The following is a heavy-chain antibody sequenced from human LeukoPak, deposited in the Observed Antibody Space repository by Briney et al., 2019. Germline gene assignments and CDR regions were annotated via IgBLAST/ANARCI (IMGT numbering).Heavy chain of an antibody. CDR2: ISYDGSNK. D-gene: IGHD3-10*01. J-gene: IGHJ4*02. V-gene: IGHV3-30*18. CDR3: AKGDPYGSGSYPVDY. CDR1: GFTFSRYG. Sequence: GRSLRLSCAASGFTFSRYGMLWVRQASGKGLEWVALISYDGSNKYYADSVKGRFTISRDNSKNTLYLQMNSLRPEDTAVYYCAKGDPYGSGSYPVDYWGQGTLVTVSS.